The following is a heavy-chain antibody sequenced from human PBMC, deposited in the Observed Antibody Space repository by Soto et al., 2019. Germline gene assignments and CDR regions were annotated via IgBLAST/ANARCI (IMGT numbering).Heavy chain of an antibody. CDR1: GFTFSSFG. J-gene: IGHJ1*01. D-gene: IGHD1-26*01. CDR3: ARDDVSYGAEYFQH. V-gene: IGHV3-33*01. Sequence: QVHLVESGGGVVQPGRSLRLSCAASGFTFSSFGMHWVRQTPGKGLEWVAVIWYDGSNKYYVDSVKGRFTLSRDNSKNTLYLQMNSLRAEDTAVYYCARDDVSYGAEYFQHWGQGTLITVSS. CDR2: IWYDGSNK.